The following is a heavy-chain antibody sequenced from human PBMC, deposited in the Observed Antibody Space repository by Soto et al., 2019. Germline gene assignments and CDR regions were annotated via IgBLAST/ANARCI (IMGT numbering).Heavy chain of an antibody. D-gene: IGHD2-2*01. CDR1: GYSISSGNY. CDR3: RSSTRRYEEYCVDV. V-gene: IGHV4-38-2*01. CDR2: LYHIGST. Sequence: PSETLSLTCAVSGYSISSGNYWAWIRQPPGRGLEWIGSLYHIGSTHYNTSLKSRVTISVDTSKNHFSLELSSVTAADTAMYYCRSSTRRYEEYCVDVWGQGTMVTVSS. J-gene: IGHJ6*02.